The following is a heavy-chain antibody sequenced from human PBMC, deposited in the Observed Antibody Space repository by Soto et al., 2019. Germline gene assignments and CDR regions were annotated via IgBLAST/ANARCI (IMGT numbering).Heavy chain of an antibody. J-gene: IGHJ6*02. CDR2: ISQSGSSK. CDR1: GFTFSGDG. Sequence: EGQLVESGGGLVQPGGSLRLSCAASGFTFSGDGMHWVRQAPGKGLEWISYISQSGSSKYYAASVRGRFTISGDNAKNSLYLQMNSLRGDDSAVYFCAMETFVVVSATDQSFFGMDIWGQGTTVTVSS. CDR3: AMETFVVVSATDQSFFGMDI. D-gene: IGHD2-21*01. V-gene: IGHV3-48*03.